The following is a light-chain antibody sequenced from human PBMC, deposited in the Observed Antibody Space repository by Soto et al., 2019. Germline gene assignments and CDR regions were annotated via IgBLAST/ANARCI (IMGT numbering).Light chain of an antibody. CDR2: RAS. CDR3: QQYNNWPRAT. CDR1: QSINSN. J-gene: IGKJ4*01. Sequence: IVMPQSPATLSVSPGESAPLSGRASQSINSNLAWYQQKPGQAPRLLMFRASIRATGFPARFSGSGSGTEFNITISSLQSEDSAIYYCQQYNNWPRATVGRGTKVDIK. V-gene: IGKV3-15*01.